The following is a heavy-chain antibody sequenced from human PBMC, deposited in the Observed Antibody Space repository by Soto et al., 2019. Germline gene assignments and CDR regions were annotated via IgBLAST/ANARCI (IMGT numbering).Heavy chain of an antibody. Sequence: ASVKVSCKASGGTFSSYAISWVRQAPGQGLEWMGGIIPIFGTANYAQKFQGRVTITADESTSTAYMELSSLRSEDTAVYYCARTHYYDSSGYLDYWGQGTLFPVSP. J-gene: IGHJ4*02. V-gene: IGHV1-69*13. CDR2: IIPIFGTA. CDR3: ARTHYYDSSGYLDY. D-gene: IGHD3-22*01. CDR1: GGTFSSYA.